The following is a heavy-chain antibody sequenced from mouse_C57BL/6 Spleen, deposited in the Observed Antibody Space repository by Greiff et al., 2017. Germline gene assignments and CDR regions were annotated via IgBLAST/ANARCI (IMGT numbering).Heavy chain of an antibody. CDR3: ARRGTGTGYFDY. D-gene: IGHD4-1*01. CDR2: IDPSDSYT. V-gene: IGHV1-69*01. J-gene: IGHJ2*01. Sequence: VQLQQPGAELVMPGASVKLSCKASGYTFTSYWMHWVKQRPGQGLEWIGEIDPSDSYTNYNQKFKGKSTLTVDKSSSTAYMQLSSLTSEDSAVYYCARRGTGTGYFDYWGQGTTLTVSS. CDR1: GYTFTSYW.